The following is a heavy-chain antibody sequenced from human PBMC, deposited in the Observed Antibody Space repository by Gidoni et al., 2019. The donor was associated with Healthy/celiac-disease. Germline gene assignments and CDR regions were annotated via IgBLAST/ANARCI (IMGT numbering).Heavy chain of an antibody. CDR3: ARAKVSDCSSTSCYPYYYYGMDV. CDR2: IIHIFGTA. J-gene: IGHJ6*04. Sequence: QVQLVQSVAEVKKPGSSVKVSCKASGGTFSSYAISWVRQAPGPGLEWMGGIIHIFGTANYEQKFQGRVTITADESTSTAYMELSSLRSEDTAVYYCARAKVSDCSSTSCYPYYYYGMDVWGKGTTVTVSS. V-gene: IGHV1-69*01. D-gene: IGHD2-2*01. CDR1: GGTFSSYA.